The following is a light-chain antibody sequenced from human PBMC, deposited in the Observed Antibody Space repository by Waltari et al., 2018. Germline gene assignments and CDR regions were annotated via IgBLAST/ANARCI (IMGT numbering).Light chain of an antibody. J-gene: IGLJ1*01. Sequence: QSALPQPASVSGSPGQSITTPCTGTSSDVGGYNYVSWYQQHPGKAPKLMIYEVSNRPPGVSNRFSCSKSGSTAYLTIAGLQAEAEADYYCSSYTSSSGDVFGTGTKVTVL. CDR1: SSDVGGYNY. V-gene: IGLV2-14*01. CDR2: EVS. CDR3: SSYTSSSGDV.